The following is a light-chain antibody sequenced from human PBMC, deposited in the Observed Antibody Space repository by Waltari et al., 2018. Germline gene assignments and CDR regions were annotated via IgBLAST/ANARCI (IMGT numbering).Light chain of an antibody. CDR3: HQYYSTPPYT. CDR2: WAS. V-gene: IGKV4-1*01. CDR1: QSVLYSSNNKNY. Sequence: DIVMTQSPDSLAVSLGESATINCKSSQSVLYSSNNKNYLAWYQQKPGQPPKLLIYWASTRESGVPDRFSGSGSGTDFTLTISSLQAEDVAVYYCHQYYSTPPYTFGQGTKLEIK. J-gene: IGKJ2*01.